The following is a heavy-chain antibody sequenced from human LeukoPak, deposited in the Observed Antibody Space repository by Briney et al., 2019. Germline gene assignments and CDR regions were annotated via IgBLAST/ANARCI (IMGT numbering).Heavy chain of an antibody. V-gene: IGHV5-51*01. D-gene: IGHD3-22*01. CDR3: ARPDYYDSSGYYNPVYFQH. Sequence: GESLKISCKGSGYSFTSYWIGWVRQMPGKGLGWMGIIYPGDSDTRYSPSFQGQVTISADKSISTAYLQWSSLKASDTAMYYCARPDYYDSSGYYNPVYFQHWGQGTLVTVSS. CDR1: GYSFTSYW. J-gene: IGHJ1*01. CDR2: IYPGDSDT.